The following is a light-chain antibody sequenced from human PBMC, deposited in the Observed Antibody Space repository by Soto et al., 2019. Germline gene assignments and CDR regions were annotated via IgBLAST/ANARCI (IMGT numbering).Light chain of an antibody. CDR1: QSVSSSY. CDR2: GAS. CDR3: QQYGSSST. V-gene: IGKV3-20*01. J-gene: IGKJ5*01. Sequence: EIVLTQSPGTLSLSPGERATLSCRASQSVSSSYLAWYQQKPGQAPRLLIYGASSRPTGIPDRFSGSGSGKDFTLTISRLEPEDFAVYYWQQYGSSSTFGQGTRLENK.